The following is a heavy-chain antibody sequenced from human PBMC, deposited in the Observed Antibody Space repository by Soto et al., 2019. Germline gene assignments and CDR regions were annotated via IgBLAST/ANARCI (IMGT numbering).Heavy chain of an antibody. J-gene: IGHJ4*02. CDR1: GGSISSSNW. V-gene: IGHV4-4*02. CDR3: ERENLWSGYYPLAG. D-gene: IGHD3-3*01. CDR2: IYHSGST. Sequence: SETLSLTCAVSGGSISSSNWWSWVRQPPGKGLEWIGEIYHSGSTNYNPSLKSRVTISVDKSKNQFSLKLSSVTAADTAVYYCERENLWSGYYPLAGWGQGTLVTVSS.